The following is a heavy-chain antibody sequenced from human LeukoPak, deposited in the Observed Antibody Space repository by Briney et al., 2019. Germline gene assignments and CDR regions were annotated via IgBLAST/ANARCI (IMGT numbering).Heavy chain of an antibody. J-gene: IGHJ4*02. Sequence: ASMKVSCKVSGYTLTELSMHWVRQAPGKGLEWMGAFDPEDGETIYAQKFQGRVTMTEDTSTDTAYMELSSLRSEDTAVYYCATALSYCSGWSRNHFDYWGQGTLVTVSS. D-gene: IGHD6-19*01. CDR1: GYTLTELS. CDR2: FDPEDGET. V-gene: IGHV1-24*01. CDR3: ATALSYCSGWSRNHFDY.